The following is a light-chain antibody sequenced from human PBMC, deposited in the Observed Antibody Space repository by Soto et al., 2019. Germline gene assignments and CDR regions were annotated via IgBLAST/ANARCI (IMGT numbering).Light chain of an antibody. CDR3: QQYGSSPPSST. J-gene: IGKJ5*01. Sequence: EIVMTQSPATLSVSPGERATLSCRASQSVSSNLAWYQQKPGQAPRLLIYGASNRATDIPDRFSGRGSGTDFTLTISRLEPEDFAVYYCQQYGSSPPSSTFGQGTRLEI. CDR2: GAS. CDR1: QSVSSN. V-gene: IGKV3-20*01.